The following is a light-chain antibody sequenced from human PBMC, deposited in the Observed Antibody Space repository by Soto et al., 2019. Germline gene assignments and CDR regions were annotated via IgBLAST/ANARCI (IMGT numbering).Light chain of an antibody. V-gene: IGKV1-39*01. CDR2: AAS. Sequence: DIPMTQSPSSLSASIGDRVTTTCRAGHSISTYLNWYQQKPGKAPKLLIYAASSLQSGVPSRFSGSGSGTDFTLTINSLQPEDFATYYCQHTYSAPYTFGQGTKLEIK. CDR1: HSISTY. CDR3: QHTYSAPYT. J-gene: IGKJ2*01.